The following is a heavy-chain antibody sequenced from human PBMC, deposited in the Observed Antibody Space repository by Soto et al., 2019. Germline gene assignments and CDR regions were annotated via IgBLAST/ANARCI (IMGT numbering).Heavy chain of an antibody. CDR1: GGSIIRYY. J-gene: IGHJ4*02. CDR2: IYYTGSS. V-gene: IGHV4-59*12. D-gene: IGHD3-22*01. CDR3: ARGGVDYYDSSGDYFSPYYFDY. Sequence: SEALSLTCTVSGGSIIRYYWSWILQPPWRGLEWIGYIYYTGSSNYNPSLKSRITISLDTSKNQFSLKLSSVTAADTAVYYCARGGVDYYDSSGDYFSPYYFDYWGQGTLVTVSS.